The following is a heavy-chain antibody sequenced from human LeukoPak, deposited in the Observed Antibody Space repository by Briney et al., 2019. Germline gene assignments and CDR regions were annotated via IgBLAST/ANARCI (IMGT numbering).Heavy chain of an antibody. D-gene: IGHD3-10*01. CDR2: INPSGGSA. V-gene: IGHV1-46*01. CDR1: GYTFTSYY. J-gene: IGHJ6*03. CDR3: ARDRGETAYYMDV. Sequence: ASVKVSCKASGYTFTSYYMHWVRQAPGQGLEWMGIINPSGGSASYAQKFQGRVTMTRDTSTSTVYMELSSLRSEDTAVYYCARDRGETAYYMDVWGKGTTVTISS.